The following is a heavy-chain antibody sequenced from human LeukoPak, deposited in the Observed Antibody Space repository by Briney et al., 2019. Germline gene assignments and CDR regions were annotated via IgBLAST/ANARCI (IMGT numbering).Heavy chain of an antibody. CDR2: FDPEDGET. J-gene: IGHJ5*02. CDR3: ATESSAYWFDP. V-gene: IGHV1-24*01. D-gene: IGHD2-2*01. Sequence: PEASVTVSCMVSGYTLTELSMHWVRHAPGQGLEWMGGFDPEDGETIYAQKFQSRVTMTEDTSTDTAYMELSSLRSEDTAVYYCATESSAYWFDPWGQGTLVTVSS. CDR1: GYTLTELS.